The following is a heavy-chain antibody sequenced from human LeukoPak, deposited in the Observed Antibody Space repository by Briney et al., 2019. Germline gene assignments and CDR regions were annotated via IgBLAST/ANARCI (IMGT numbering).Heavy chain of an antibody. CDR3: ARRLTQYDCFDP. V-gene: IGHV6-1*01. Sequence: SQTLSLTCAISGDSVSSNIVTWNWIRQSPSRGLEWLGRTYYRSTWYNDYAVSVRGRITVNPDTSKNQFSLHLNSVTPEDTAVYYCARRLTQYDCFDPWGQGILVTVSS. J-gene: IGHJ5*02. CDR2: TYYRSTWYN. D-gene: IGHD2-2*01. CDR1: GDSVSSNIVT.